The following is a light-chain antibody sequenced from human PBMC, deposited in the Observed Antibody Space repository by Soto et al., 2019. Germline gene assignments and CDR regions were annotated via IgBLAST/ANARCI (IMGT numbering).Light chain of an antibody. CDR3: QQGFSFTCT. CDR1: QTISTF. Sequence: DIQMTQSPSSLSASVGDRVTITCRASQTISTFLNWYQQRPGKAPRLLIYGASTLQSGVTSRFNGSGSGTEFTLTIASLQLEDFATYSCQQGFSFTCTFGQGTKVEIK. J-gene: IGKJ1*01. CDR2: GAS. V-gene: IGKV1-39*01.